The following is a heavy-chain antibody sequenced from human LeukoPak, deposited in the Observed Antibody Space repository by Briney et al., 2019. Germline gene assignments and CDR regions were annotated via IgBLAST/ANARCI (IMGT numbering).Heavy chain of an antibody. J-gene: IGHJ4*02. D-gene: IGHD3-10*01. Sequence: GESLKISCKGSGYNFTTYWIAWVREMPGKGLEWMGIIYPSDSDTRYSPSFQGQVTISVDRSISTAYLQWSSLKASDTAVYYCARQDGSGIYYFDYWGQGTLVTVSS. CDR2: IYPSDSDT. V-gene: IGHV5-51*01. CDR1: GYNFTTYW. CDR3: ARQDGSGIYYFDY.